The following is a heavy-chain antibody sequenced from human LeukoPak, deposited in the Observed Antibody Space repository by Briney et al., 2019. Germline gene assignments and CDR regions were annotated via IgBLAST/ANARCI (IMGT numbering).Heavy chain of an antibody. V-gene: IGHV1-2*02. J-gene: IGHJ4*02. CDR2: INPNSGGT. Sequence: ASVKVSCKASGYSFTSYYMHWVRQAPGQGLEWMGWINPNSGGTNYAQKFQGRVTMTRDTSISTAYMELSRLRSDDTAVYYCARGYSSSWYINYWGQGTLVTVSS. CDR3: ARGYSSSWYINY. CDR1: GYSFTSYY. D-gene: IGHD6-13*01.